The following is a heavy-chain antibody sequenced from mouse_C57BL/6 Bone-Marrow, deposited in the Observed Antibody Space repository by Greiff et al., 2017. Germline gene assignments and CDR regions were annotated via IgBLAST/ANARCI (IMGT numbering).Heavy chain of an antibody. CDR1: GFSLPSYG. CDR3: AKGVGYDWYFDV. Sequence: VQVVESGPGLVAPSQCLSITCTVSGFSLPSYGVSWVRQPPGKGLEWLGVIWGDGSTNYHSALISKLSISKENSKSKVFLKLNSLQTDDTATYYCAKGVGYDWYFDVWGTGTTVTVSS. CDR2: IWGDGST. J-gene: IGHJ1*03. V-gene: IGHV2-3*01. D-gene: IGHD1-2*01.